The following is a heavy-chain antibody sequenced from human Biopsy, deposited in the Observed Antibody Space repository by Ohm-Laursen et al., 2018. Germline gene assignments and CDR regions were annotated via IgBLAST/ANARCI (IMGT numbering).Heavy chain of an antibody. CDR3: ARAKLEPVYYYYGMDV. Sequence: SVKVSCKASGYTFTNYGINWVRQAPGQGLEWMGWINTENGNTIYAQNLQGRVTMTADTSTSTAYMEVTSLRSDDTAVYYCARAKLEPVYYYYGMDVWGQGTTVTVSS. D-gene: IGHD1-1*01. J-gene: IGHJ6*02. V-gene: IGHV1-18*01. CDR2: INTENGNT. CDR1: GYTFTNYG.